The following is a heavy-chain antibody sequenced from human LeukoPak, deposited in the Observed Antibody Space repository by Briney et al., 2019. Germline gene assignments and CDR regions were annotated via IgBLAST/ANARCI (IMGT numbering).Heavy chain of an antibody. CDR2: AGWAGGTT. CDR3: AKELDTMFFDY. CDR1: GFTFGRYT. D-gene: IGHD3-10*02. Sequence: GGSLRLSRATSGFTFGRYTIHWVRQAPGKGLEWVSLAGWAGGTTYYSDSVRGRFTISRDSGKNSVYLQMNSLTTDDTAFYFCAKELDTMFFDYWGQGALVTVSS. V-gene: IGHV3-43*01. J-gene: IGHJ4*02.